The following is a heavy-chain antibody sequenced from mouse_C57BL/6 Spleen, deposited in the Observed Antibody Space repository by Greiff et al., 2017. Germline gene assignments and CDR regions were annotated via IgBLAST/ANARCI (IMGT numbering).Heavy chain of an antibody. Sequence: QVQLQQPGAELVMPGASVKLSCKASGYTFTSYWMHWVKQRPGQGLEWIGEIDPSDSYTNYNQKFKGKSTLTVDKSSSTAYMQLSSLTSEDSAVYYCARQGDYYGSSPYYFDYWGQGTTLTVSS. D-gene: IGHD1-1*01. V-gene: IGHV1-69*01. CDR3: ARQGDYYGSSPYYFDY. CDR2: IDPSDSYT. CDR1: GYTFTSYW. J-gene: IGHJ2*01.